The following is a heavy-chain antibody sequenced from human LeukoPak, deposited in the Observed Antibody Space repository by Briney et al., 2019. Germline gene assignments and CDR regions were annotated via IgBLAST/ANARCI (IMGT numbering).Heavy chain of an antibody. J-gene: IGHJ4*02. Sequence: VGSLRLSCAASGFTVSSNYMSWVRQAPGKGLEWVSVIYSGGSTYYADSVKGRFTISRDNSKNTLYLQMNSLRAEDTAVYYCARVSLVSGWWWDFDYWGQGTLVTVSS. D-gene: IGHD6-19*01. V-gene: IGHV3-53*01. CDR2: IYSGGST. CDR3: ARVSLVSGWWWDFDY. CDR1: GFTVSSNY.